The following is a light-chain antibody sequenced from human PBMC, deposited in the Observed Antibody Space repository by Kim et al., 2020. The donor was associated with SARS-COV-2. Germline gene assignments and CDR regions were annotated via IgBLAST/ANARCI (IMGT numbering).Light chain of an antibody. Sequence: DTQMTQSPSSLSASVGDRVTITCRASQGIANHLAWYQQEPGKVPKLLIYEASTLQSGVSVRFSGSGYGTDFTLTISSLQPEDVATYYGQKYNTAPDTFGQGTLLEIK. J-gene: IGKJ5*01. V-gene: IGKV1-27*01. CDR2: EAS. CDR3: QKYNTAPDT. CDR1: QGIANH.